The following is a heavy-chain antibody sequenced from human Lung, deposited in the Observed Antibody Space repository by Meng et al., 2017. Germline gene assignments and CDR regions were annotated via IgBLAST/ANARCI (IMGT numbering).Heavy chain of an antibody. Sequence: ASVKVSCKASGYTFTGYYMHWVRQAPGQGLEWMGWINPNSGGTNYAQKFQGRVTMTRDTSISTAYMELNRLRSDDTAVYYCARELRATSGSYALGYWGQGTLVTVSS. V-gene: IGHV1-2*02. CDR2: INPNSGGT. CDR1: GYTFTGYY. D-gene: IGHD1-26*01. CDR3: ARELRATSGSYALGY. J-gene: IGHJ4*02.